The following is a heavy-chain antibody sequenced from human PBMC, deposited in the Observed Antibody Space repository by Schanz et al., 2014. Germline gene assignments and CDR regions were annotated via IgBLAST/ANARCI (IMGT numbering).Heavy chain of an antibody. Sequence: QVLLVQSGAEVKKPGASVKVSCKASGYRFIGYYVHWVRQAPGQGLEWMGRVSPYSGDTNYAQMFQGRVTMTRDTSISTAYMELSRLRSDDTAVYYCARAGQDFEYSSLSPIWYFDLWGRGTLVTVSS. CDR2: VSPYSGDT. CDR3: ARAGQDFEYSSLSPIWYFDL. J-gene: IGHJ2*01. CDR1: GYRFIGYY. V-gene: IGHV1-2*06. D-gene: IGHD6-6*01.